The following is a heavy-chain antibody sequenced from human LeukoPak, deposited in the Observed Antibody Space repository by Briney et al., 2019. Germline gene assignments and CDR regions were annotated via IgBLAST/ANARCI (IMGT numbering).Heavy chain of an antibody. CDR1: GGSISRGGYY. J-gene: IGHJ1*01. Sequence: PSQTLSLTCTVSGGSISRGGYYWTWIRQHPGKGLEWIGYIYYSGSTYYNPSLKSRVTISVDTSKNQFSLRLSSVTAADTAVYYCALGYCGGGSCYAREYFQHWGQGTLVTVSS. CDR3: ALGYCGGGSCYAREYFQH. CDR2: IYYSGST. V-gene: IGHV4-31*03. D-gene: IGHD2-15*01.